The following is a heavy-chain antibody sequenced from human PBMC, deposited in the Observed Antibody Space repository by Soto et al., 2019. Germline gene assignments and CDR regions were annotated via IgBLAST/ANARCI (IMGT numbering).Heavy chain of an antibody. CDR1: GGSISSGDYY. CDR3: AGHDYGDYEYYYYGMDV. D-gene: IGHD4-17*01. V-gene: IGHV4-30-4*01. Sequence: SATLSLTCTVSGGSISSGDYYWSWIRQPPGKGLEWIGYIYYSGSTYYNPSLKSRVTISVDTSKNQFSLKLSSVTAADTAVYYCAGHDYGDYEYYYYGMDVWGQGTTVTVSS. J-gene: IGHJ6*02. CDR2: IYYSGST.